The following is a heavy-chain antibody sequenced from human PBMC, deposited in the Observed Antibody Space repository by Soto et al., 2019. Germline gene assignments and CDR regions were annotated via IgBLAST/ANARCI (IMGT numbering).Heavy chain of an antibody. CDR1: CDSMINYQ. CDR2: ISYSGST. Sequence: PSETLSLTCTVSCDSMINYQWSWIRQPPGKGLEWIGYISYSGSTNYDPSLQGRVTILVDTSKNQFSLNLSSVSAADTAVYYCARDHRRRYGMDVWGQGTTVTVSS. CDR3: ARDHRRRYGMDV. V-gene: IGHV4-59*01. J-gene: IGHJ6*02.